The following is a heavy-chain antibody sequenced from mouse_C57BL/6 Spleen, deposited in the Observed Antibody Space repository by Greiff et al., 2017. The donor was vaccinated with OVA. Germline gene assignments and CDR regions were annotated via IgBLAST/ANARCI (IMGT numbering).Heavy chain of an antibody. CDR1: GYSFTGYY. CDR3: ASRGEFYWYFDV. J-gene: IGHJ1*03. V-gene: IGHV1-31*01. Sequence: ESGPELVKPGASVKISCKASGYSFTGYYMHWVKQSHGNILDWIGYIYPYNGVSSYNQKFKGKATLTVDKSSSTAYMELRSLTSEDSAVYYCASRGEFYWYFDVWGTGTTVTVSS. CDR2: IYPYNGVS.